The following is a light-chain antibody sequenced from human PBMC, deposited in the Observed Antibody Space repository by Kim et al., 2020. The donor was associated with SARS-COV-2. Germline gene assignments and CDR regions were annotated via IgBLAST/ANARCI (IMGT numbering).Light chain of an antibody. Sequence: DIQMTQSPSTLSASVGDTVIITCRASQSLNDWLAWYQQKPGEAPKLLVYDVSNLESGVPSRFSGSGSGTEFTLTISRLQPDDFATYYCQQYFNYPLTFGPGTKVDIK. CDR3: QQYFNYPLT. J-gene: IGKJ3*01. CDR1: QSLNDW. V-gene: IGKV1-5*01. CDR2: DVS.